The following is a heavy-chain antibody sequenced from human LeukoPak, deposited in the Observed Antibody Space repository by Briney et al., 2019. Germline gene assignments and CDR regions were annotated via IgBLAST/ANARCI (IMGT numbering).Heavy chain of an antibody. CDR3: ARLDTAMVQNDY. D-gene: IGHD5-18*01. CDR1: GYTFTGYY. J-gene: IGHJ4*02. Sequence: ASVKVSCKASGYTFTGYYMHWVRQAPGQGLEWMGWINPNSGGTNCAQKFQGRVTMTRDTSISTAYMELSRLRSDDTAVYYCARLDTAMVQNDYWGQGTLVTVSS. V-gene: IGHV1-2*02. CDR2: INPNSGGT.